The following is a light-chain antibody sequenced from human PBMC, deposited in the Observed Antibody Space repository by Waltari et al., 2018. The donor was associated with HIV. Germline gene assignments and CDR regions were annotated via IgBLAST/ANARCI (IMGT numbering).Light chain of an antibody. CDR1: SSNIGSNH. CDR3: AAWDDSLNAWV. CDR2: SNN. V-gene: IGLV1-44*01. J-gene: IGLJ3*02. Sequence: QSVLTQPPSASGTPGQRVTIPCSGSSSNIGSNHVYWYQQPPGTAPKLPIYSNNQRPSGVPDRISGSKSGTSASLAISGLQSVDEADYYCAAWDDSLNAWVFGGGTKLAVL.